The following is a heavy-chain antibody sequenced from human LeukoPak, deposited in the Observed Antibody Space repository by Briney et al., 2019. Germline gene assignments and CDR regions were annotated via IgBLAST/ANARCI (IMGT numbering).Heavy chain of an antibody. J-gene: IGHJ6*02. CDR2: ISSRGSTI. V-gene: IGHV3-11*01. D-gene: IGHD5-18*01. CDR1: GFTFCDYY. CDR3: ARHDTAMATDYGMDV. Sequence: GGSLRLSCAASGFTFCDYYMSWIRQAPGKRLEWVSYISSRGSTIYYADSVKGRFTISRDNAKNSLYLQMNSLRAEDTAVYYCARHDTAMATDYGMDVWGQGTTVTVSS.